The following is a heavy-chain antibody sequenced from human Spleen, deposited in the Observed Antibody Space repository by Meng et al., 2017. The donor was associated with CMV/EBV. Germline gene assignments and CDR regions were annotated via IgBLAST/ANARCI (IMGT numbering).Heavy chain of an antibody. CDR2: IKQDGSEK. D-gene: IGHD2-2*01. CDR3: ARENSEYQLLYYYYYGMDV. Sequence: ETLSLTCDVSGGSISNSMCYWGWIRQAPGKGLEWVANIKQDGSEKYYVDSVKGRFTISRDNAKNSLYLQMNSLRAEDTAVYYCARENSEYQLLYYYYYGMDVWGQGTTVTVS. V-gene: IGHV3-7*01. J-gene: IGHJ6*02. CDR1: GGSISNSMCY.